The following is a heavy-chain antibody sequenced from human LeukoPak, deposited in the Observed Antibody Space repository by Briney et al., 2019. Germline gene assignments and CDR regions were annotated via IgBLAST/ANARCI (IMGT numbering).Heavy chain of an antibody. CDR2: IIPILGIA. V-gene: IGHV1-69*02. D-gene: IGHD6-13*01. CDR1: GYTLTELS. CDR3: AKTSNIAAAGHFDY. Sequence: ASVKVSCKVSGYTLTELSMHWVRQAPGKGLEWMGRIIPILGIANYAQKFQGRVTITADESTSTAYMELSSLRSEDTAVYYCAKTSNIAAAGHFDYWGQGTLVTVSS. J-gene: IGHJ4*02.